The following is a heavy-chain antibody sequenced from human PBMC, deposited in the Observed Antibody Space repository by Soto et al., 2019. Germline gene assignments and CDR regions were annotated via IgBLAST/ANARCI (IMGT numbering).Heavy chain of an antibody. CDR2: ISGSGGST. J-gene: IGHJ3*02. Sequence: GGSLRLSCAASGFTFSSYAMSWVRQAPGKGLEWVSAISGSGGSTYYADSVKGRFTISRDNSKNTLYLQMNSLRAEDTAVYYCAKGSRSVTIFGVVIPAFDIWGQGTMVTVS. CDR1: GFTFSSYA. V-gene: IGHV3-23*01. CDR3: AKGSRSVTIFGVVIPAFDI. D-gene: IGHD3-3*01.